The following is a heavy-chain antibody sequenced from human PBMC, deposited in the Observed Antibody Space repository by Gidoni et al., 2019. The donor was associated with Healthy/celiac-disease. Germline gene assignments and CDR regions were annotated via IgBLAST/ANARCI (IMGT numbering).Heavy chain of an antibody. Sequence: QVQLVESGGGVVQPGRSLRLSCAASGFPFSSYAMHWVRQAPGKGLEWVAVISYDGSNKYYADAVKGRFTISRDNSKNTLYLQMNSLRAEDTAVYYCARERSEYSSSSGDYYGMDVWGQGTTVTVSS. V-gene: IGHV3-30*04. D-gene: IGHD6-6*01. CDR2: ISYDGSNK. CDR1: GFPFSSYA. J-gene: IGHJ6*02. CDR3: ARERSEYSSSSGDYYGMDV.